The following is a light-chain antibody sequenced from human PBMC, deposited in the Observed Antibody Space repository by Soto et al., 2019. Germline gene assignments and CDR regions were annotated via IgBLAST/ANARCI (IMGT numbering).Light chain of an antibody. V-gene: IGLV1-40*01. J-gene: IGLJ2*01. CDR3: QSYDIGLSVL. Sequence: QSVLTQPPSVSGAAGQRVTIYCTGSSSNIGAGYDVHWYQQLPGTAPKLLIYGNSNRPSGVPDRFSGSKSGTSASLAITGLQAEDEADYYCQSYDIGLSVLFGGGTKVTVL. CDR2: GNS. CDR1: SSNIGAGYD.